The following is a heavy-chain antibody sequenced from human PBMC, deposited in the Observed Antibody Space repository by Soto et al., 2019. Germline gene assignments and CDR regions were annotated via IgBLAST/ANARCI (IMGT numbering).Heavy chain of an antibody. D-gene: IGHD4-17*01. Sequence: PGGSLRLSCAASGFTFSDYYMSWIRQAPGKGLEWVSYISSTGSTICYADSVKGRFTISRDNAKNSLYLQMNSLRAEDTAVYYCARESPEGVTTVVMFAAFDIWGQGTMVTVSS. V-gene: IGHV3-11*01. CDR3: ARESPEGVTTVVMFAAFDI. J-gene: IGHJ3*02. CDR1: GFTFSDYY. CDR2: ISSTGSTI.